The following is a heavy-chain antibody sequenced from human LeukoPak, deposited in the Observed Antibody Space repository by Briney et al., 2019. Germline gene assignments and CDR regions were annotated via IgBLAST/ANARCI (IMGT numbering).Heavy chain of an antibody. D-gene: IGHD1-14*01. Sequence: GGSLRLSCAGSGFTLSSYWMSWVRQAPGKGLEWVANMRPDGSEKYYVDSVKGRFTISRDNAKNSLYLQMNSLRAEDTAVYYCARSGAGSDYWGQGTLVTVSS. CDR2: MRPDGSEK. CDR3: ARSGAGSDY. V-gene: IGHV3-7*01. J-gene: IGHJ4*02. CDR1: GFTLSSYW.